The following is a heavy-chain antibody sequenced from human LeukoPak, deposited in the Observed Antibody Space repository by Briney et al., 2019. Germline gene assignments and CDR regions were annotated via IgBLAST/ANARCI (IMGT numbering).Heavy chain of an antibody. D-gene: IGHD3-10*01. V-gene: IGHV4-34*01. Sequence: PSETLSLTCAVSGGSFSGYYWSWLRQPPGKGLEWIGEINHSGSTNYNPSLKSRVTISVDTSKNQFSLKLSSVTAADTAVYYCARGYYYGSGSYYRLYYFDYWGQGTLVTVSS. CDR1: GGSFSGYY. J-gene: IGHJ4*02. CDR2: INHSGST. CDR3: ARGYYYGSGSYYRLYYFDY.